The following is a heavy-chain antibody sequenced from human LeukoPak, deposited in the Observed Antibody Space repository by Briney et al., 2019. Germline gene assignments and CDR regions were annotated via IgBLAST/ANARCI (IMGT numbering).Heavy chain of an antibody. Sequence: SETLSLTCTVFGGSISSYYWSWIRQPPGKGLEWIGYIYTSGSTNYNPSLKSRVTISVDTSKNQISLKLSSVTAADTAVYYCARRVMLETIDYYYYYMDVWGKGTTVTVSS. D-gene: IGHD1-1*01. CDR3: ARRVMLETIDYYYYYMDV. CDR1: GGSISSYY. CDR2: IYTSGST. V-gene: IGHV4-4*09. J-gene: IGHJ6*03.